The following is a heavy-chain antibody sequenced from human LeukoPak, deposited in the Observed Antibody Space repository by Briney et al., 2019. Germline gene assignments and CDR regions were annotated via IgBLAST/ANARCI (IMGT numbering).Heavy chain of an antibody. J-gene: IGHJ4*02. Sequence: SETLSLTCTVSGGSISNYYWSWIRQPAGKGLEWIGRVFTSGSPNYNPSLKSRVTMSADTSKNQFSLKLSSMTAADTAVYYCAGWSATRIDYWGQGTLVTVSS. CDR3: AGWSATRIDY. CDR1: GGSISNYY. CDR2: VFTSGSP. D-gene: IGHD1-26*01. V-gene: IGHV4-4*07.